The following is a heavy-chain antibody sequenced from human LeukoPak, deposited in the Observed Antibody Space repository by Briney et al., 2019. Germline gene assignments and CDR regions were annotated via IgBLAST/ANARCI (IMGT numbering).Heavy chain of an antibody. Sequence: SETLSLTCTVSGGSISSSSYYWGWIRQPPGEGLEWIGSIYYSGSTYYNPSLKSRVTISVDTSKNQFSLKLSSVTAADTAVYYCAGGYSYEFRYYYYYMDVWGKGTTVTVSS. CDR2: IYYSGST. CDR1: GGSISSSSYY. J-gene: IGHJ6*03. D-gene: IGHD5-18*01. CDR3: AGGYSYEFRYYYYYMDV. V-gene: IGHV4-39*07.